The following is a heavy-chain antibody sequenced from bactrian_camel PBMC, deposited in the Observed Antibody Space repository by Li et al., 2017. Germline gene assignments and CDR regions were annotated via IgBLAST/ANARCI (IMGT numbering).Heavy chain of an antibody. J-gene: IGHJ4*01. CDR1: GYTHNRHC. Sequence: VQLVESGGDSVRAGGSLRRSCAASGYTHNRHCVGWFRQAPGKEREGDVFVYFGGGSTYYADSVKGRFTVSQDKAKKTLNLHMTNLKPEDSAMYYCAAGHCAGGSCTCSRELYDYVDWGQQGTQVTVS. D-gene: IGHD4*01. CDR2: VYFGGGST. V-gene: IGHV3S1*01.